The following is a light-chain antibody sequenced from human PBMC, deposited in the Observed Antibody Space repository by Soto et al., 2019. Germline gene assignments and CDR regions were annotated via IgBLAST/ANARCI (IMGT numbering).Light chain of an antibody. CDR1: QNVANY. CDR3: QQRSNWPRT. J-gene: IGKJ1*01. CDR2: DVS. Sequence: EIVLTQSPATLSLSPGERATLSCRASQNVANYLDWYQQKPGQAPRLLIYDVSNRATGIPARFSGSGSGTDFTLTISSLEPEDFAVYYCQQRSNWPRTFGQGTKVDIK. V-gene: IGKV3-11*01.